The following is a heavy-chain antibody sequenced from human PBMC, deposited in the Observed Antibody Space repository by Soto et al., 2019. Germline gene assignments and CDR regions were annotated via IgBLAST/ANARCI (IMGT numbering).Heavy chain of an antibody. CDR2: IIPIFGTA. CDR1: GGTFSSYA. Sequence: ASVKVSCKASGGTFSSYAISWVRQAPGQGLEWMGGIIPIFGTANYVQKFQGRVTITADKSTSTAYMELSSLRSEDTAVYYCARGEMDILTGYSKYLYGMDVWGQGTTVTVSS. V-gene: IGHV1-69*06. J-gene: IGHJ6*02. CDR3: ARGEMDILTGYSKYLYGMDV. D-gene: IGHD3-9*01.